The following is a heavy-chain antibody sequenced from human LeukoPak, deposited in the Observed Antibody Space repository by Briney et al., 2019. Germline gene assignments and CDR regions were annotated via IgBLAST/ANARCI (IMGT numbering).Heavy chain of an antibody. J-gene: IGHJ1*01. CDR3: ARYDYYDSSGYKIAEYFQH. Sequence: GRSLRLSCAASGFTFSTYAMHWVRQAPGKGLEWVAVASNDGRNKIYVDSVKGRFTISRDNAKNTLYLQMNSLRAEDTAVYYCARYDYYDSSGYKIAEYFQHWGQGTLVTVSS. V-gene: IGHV3-30*04. D-gene: IGHD3-22*01. CDR2: ASNDGRNK. CDR1: GFTFSTYA.